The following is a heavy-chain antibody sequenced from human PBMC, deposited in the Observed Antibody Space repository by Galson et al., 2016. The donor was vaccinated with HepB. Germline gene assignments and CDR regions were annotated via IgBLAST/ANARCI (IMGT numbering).Heavy chain of an antibody. D-gene: IGHD4-17*01. V-gene: IGHV3-30*04. Sequence: SLRLSCAASGFIFSTYAMHWVRQTPGKGLEWVATISDDGTNQYYVDSVRGRFTISRDNSKNTLYLQMNSLGPEDTAVYYCARADYGDYVAFFDYWGQGTLVTVSS. CDR1: GFIFSTYA. CDR2: ISDDGTNQ. CDR3: ARADYGDYVAFFDY. J-gene: IGHJ4*02.